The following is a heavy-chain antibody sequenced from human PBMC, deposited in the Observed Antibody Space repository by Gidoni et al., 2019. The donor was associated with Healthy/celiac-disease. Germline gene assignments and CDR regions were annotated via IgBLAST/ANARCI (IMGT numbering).Heavy chain of an antibody. D-gene: IGHD3-10*01. CDR1: GGTFSSYA. J-gene: IGHJ4*02. CDR2: IIPIFGTA. Sequence: QVQLVQSGAEVKKPGASVKVSSKASGGTFSSYAISWVRQAPGQGLEWMVGIIPIFGTANYAQKFQGRVTITADESTSTAYMELSSLRSEDTAVYYCARGDMVRGVITLDYWGQGTLVTVSS. CDR3: ARGDMVRGVITLDY. V-gene: IGHV1-69*01.